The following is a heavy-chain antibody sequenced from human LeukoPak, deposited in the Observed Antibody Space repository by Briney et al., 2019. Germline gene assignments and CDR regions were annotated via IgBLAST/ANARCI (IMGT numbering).Heavy chain of an antibody. CDR2: ISSGGSYI. CDR1: GFTFSSYW. Sequence: GGSLRLSCAASGFTFSSYWMSWVRQAPGKGLEWVSSISSGGSYIYYADSMKGRFTISRDNAKNSLYLQMNSLRAEDTAIYYCAREQGDFDAFDIWGQGTMVTVSS. CDR3: AREQGDFDAFDI. V-gene: IGHV3-21*01. D-gene: IGHD3-16*01. J-gene: IGHJ3*02.